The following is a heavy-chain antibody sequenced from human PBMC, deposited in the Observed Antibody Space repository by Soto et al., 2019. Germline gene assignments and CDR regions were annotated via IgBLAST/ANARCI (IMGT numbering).Heavy chain of an antibody. Sequence: GGSLRLSCAASGFTFSSYSMNWVRQAPGKGLEWVSYISSSSSTIYYADSVKGRFTISRDNAKNSLYLQMNSLRAEDTAVYYCARDTGSYYNPYYYYYMDVWGKGT. D-gene: IGHD3-10*01. CDR3: ARDTGSYYNPYYYYYMDV. J-gene: IGHJ6*03. V-gene: IGHV3-48*01. CDR2: ISSSSSTI. CDR1: GFTFSSYS.